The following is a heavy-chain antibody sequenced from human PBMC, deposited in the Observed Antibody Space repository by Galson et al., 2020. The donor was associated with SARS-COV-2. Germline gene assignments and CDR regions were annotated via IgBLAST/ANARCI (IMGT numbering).Heavy chain of an antibody. CDR3: ARETPPLQWRGRVDI. D-gene: IGHD6-19*01. V-gene: IGHV4-61*02. Sequence: SETLSLTCTVSGGSISSGSYYWSWIRPPAGTGLEWIARIYTGVNTNYNPSLKSRVTISVDTSKNQFSLKLSSVTAADTAVYYCARETPPLQWRGRVDIWGQGTTVTVSS. CDR2: IYTGVNT. J-gene: IGHJ6*02. CDR1: GGSISSGSYY.